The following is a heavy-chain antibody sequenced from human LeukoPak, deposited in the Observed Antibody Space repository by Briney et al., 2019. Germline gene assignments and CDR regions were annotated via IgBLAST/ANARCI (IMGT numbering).Heavy chain of an antibody. V-gene: IGHV3-33*06. CDR3: AKGMTTGPRSVYHYMDV. Sequence: PGGSLRLSCVASGYTFRSYGMRWVRQAPGKGLEWLSLLWYDGSNEYYADSVKGRFTISRDNSKNTLYLQMNSLRAEDTAVYYCAKGMTTGPRSVYHYMDVWGKGTTVTVSS. J-gene: IGHJ6*03. D-gene: IGHD4-17*01. CDR2: LWYDGSNE. CDR1: GYTFRSYG.